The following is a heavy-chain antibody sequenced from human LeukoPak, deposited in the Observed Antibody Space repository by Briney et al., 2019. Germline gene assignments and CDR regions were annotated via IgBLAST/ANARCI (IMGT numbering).Heavy chain of an antibody. V-gene: IGHV4-59*01. J-gene: IGHJ5*02. CDR3: ARVQPGYSSRGNWFDP. Sequence: SETLSLTCTVSGGSISSYYWSWIRQPPGKGLEWIGYIYYSGSTNYNPSLKSRVTISVDTSKNQFSLKLGSVTAADTAVYYCARVQPGYSSRGNWFDPWGQGTLVTVSS. D-gene: IGHD6-13*01. CDR2: IYYSGST. CDR1: GGSISSYY.